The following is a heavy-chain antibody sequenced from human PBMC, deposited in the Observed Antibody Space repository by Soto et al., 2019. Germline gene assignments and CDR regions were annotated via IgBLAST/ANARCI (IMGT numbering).Heavy chain of an antibody. CDR3: ARVKRGTMIVPGGFDY. V-gene: IGHV4-31*03. Sequence: SETLSLTCTVSGGSISSGGYYWSWIRQHPGKGLEWIGYIYYSGSTYYNPSLKSRVTISVDTSKNQFSLELSSLRSEDTAVYYCARVKRGTMIVPGGFDYWGQGTLVTVSS. CDR2: IYYSGST. J-gene: IGHJ4*02. CDR1: GGSISSGGYY. D-gene: IGHD3-22*01.